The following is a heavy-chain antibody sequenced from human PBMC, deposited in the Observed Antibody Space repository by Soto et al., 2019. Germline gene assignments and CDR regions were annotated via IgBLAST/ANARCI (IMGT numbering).Heavy chain of an antibody. J-gene: IGHJ6*02. Sequence: PXGSLRLSCSASGFTFSSYGMHWVRQAPGKGLEWVAVISYDGSNKYYADSVKGRFTISRDNSKNTLYLQMNSLRAEDTAVYYCAKDSSSWYGLYYYYYGMDVWGQGTTVTVSS. CDR3: AKDSSSWYGLYYYYYGMDV. CDR1: GFTFSSYG. V-gene: IGHV3-30*18. CDR2: ISYDGSNK. D-gene: IGHD6-13*01.